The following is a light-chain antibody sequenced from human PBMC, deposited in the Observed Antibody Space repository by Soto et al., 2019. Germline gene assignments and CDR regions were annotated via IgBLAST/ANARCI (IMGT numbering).Light chain of an antibody. CDR2: SVS. J-gene: IGLJ1*01. CDR3: CSYAGSYTYV. CDR1: SSDVGGHDF. Sequence: ALAQPRSVSGSPGQSVTISCTGTSSDVGGHDFVSWYQQYPGKAPKLLLSSVSKRPSGVPDRFSGSKSGNTASLTISGLQAEDEADYYCCSYAGSYTYVFGTGTKVTVL. V-gene: IGLV2-11*01.